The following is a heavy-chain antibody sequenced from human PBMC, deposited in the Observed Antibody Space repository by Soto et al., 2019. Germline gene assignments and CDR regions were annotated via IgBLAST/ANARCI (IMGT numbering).Heavy chain of an antibody. V-gene: IGHV3-48*02. J-gene: IGHJ4*02. CDR1: GFTFSSYD. D-gene: IGHD3-16*01. Sequence: EVQLVESGGGLIQPGGSLRLSCAASGFTFSSYDMNWVRQAPGKGLEWVSHSSGSSSTIYYADSVKGRFTISRDNAKNSLYRQMDSLRDEDTVVFCWPGGKGGFPDYWAQGTLVTVPS. CDR2: SSGSSSTI. CDR3: PGGKGGFPDY.